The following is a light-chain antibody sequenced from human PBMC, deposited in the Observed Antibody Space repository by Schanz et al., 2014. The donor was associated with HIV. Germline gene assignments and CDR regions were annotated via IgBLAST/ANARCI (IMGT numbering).Light chain of an antibody. CDR1: SSDVGRYNY. CDR2: DVS. Sequence: QSALTQPASVSGSPGQSITISCTGTSSDVGRYNYVSWYQQHPGKAPRLMIYDVSNRPSGVSNRFSGSKSGNTASLTISGLQADDEADYYCSSYAATSNVLFGGGTKLTVL. J-gene: IGLJ3*02. V-gene: IGLV2-14*03. CDR3: SSYAATSNVL.